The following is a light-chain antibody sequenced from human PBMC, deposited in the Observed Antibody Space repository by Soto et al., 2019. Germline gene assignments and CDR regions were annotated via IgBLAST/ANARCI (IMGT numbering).Light chain of an antibody. J-gene: IGLJ3*02. V-gene: IGLV1-44*01. CDR2: SNN. CDR3: AAWDDSLTAWV. CDR1: SSNIGSNT. Sequence: QSVLTQAPSASGTPGQRVTISCSGSSSNIGSNTVNWFQQLPGTAPKLLLYSNNQRPSGVPDRFSGSKSGTSASLAISGLQSEDEADYYCAAWDDSLTAWVFGGGTKRPS.